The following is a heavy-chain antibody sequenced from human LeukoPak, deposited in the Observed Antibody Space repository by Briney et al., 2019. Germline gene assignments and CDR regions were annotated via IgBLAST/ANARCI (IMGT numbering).Heavy chain of an antibody. J-gene: IGHJ1*01. Sequence: PGGSLRLSCAASGFTFSDYYMSRIRQAPGKGLEWVSYISSSGSTIYYADSVKGRFTISRDNAKNSLYLQMNSLRAEDTAVYYCARDDYYDSSGYHFQHWGQGTLVTVSS. CDR2: ISSSGSTI. V-gene: IGHV3-11*01. D-gene: IGHD3-22*01. CDR1: GFTFSDYY. CDR3: ARDDYYDSSGYHFQH.